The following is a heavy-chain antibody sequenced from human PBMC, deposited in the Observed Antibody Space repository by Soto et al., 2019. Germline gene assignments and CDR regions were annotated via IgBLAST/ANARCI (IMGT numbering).Heavy chain of an antibody. Sequence: QVQLVESGGGVVQPGRSLRLSCAASGFTFSSYGMHWVRQAPGKGLEWVAVISYDGSNKYYADSVKGRFTISRDNSKNTLYLQMNSLRAEDTAVYYCAKPKRITMMRGAFDIWGQGTMVTVSS. D-gene: IGHD3-22*01. J-gene: IGHJ3*02. CDR3: AKPKRITMMRGAFDI. CDR1: GFTFSSYG. CDR2: ISYDGSNK. V-gene: IGHV3-30*18.